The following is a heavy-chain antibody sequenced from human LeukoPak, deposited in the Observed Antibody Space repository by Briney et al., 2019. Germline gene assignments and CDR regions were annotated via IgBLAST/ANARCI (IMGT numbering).Heavy chain of an antibody. J-gene: IGHJ3*02. CDR2: IYPADSDS. CDR3: ARLTGGRTFDI. Sequence: GESLKISCKGSGYSFTNYWIGWVRQMPGKGLEWMGIIYPADSDSRYSPSFQGQVIISADKSIRTACLQWSSLKASDTAIYYCARLTGGRTFDIWGQGTMVTISS. CDR1: GYSFTNYW. D-gene: IGHD2-8*02. V-gene: IGHV5-51*01.